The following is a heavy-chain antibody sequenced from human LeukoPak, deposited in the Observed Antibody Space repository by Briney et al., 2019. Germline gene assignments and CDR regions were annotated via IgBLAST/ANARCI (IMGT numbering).Heavy chain of an antibody. CDR3: ARLRDGRWLLEY. Sequence: KPSETLSLTCTVSGDSIISSRYYWGWIRQPPGKGLEWIASIRYSGNTFYNPSFESRVTISVDTSNNQLSLRLSSVTAADAAVYYCARLRDGRWLLEYWGQGTLVTVSS. D-gene: IGHD5-12*01. J-gene: IGHJ4*02. V-gene: IGHV4-39*01. CDR2: IRYSGNT. CDR1: GDSIISSRYY.